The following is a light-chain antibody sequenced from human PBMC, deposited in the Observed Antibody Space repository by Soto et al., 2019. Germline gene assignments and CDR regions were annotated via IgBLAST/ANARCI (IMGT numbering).Light chain of an antibody. Sequence: EIVMTQSPATLSVSPGERATLSCRAIQSVSSNLAWYQQKPGQAPRLLIYGASTRATGIPARFSGSGSGTEFTLTISRLEPEDFAVYYCQQHGSSPLTFGGGTKVDIK. CDR1: QSVSSN. CDR3: QQHGSSPLT. J-gene: IGKJ4*01. V-gene: IGKV3-15*01. CDR2: GAS.